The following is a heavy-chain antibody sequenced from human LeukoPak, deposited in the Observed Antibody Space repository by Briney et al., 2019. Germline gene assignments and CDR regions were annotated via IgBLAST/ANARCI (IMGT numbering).Heavy chain of an antibody. CDR2: INPNSGGT. CDR1: GYTFTGYY. V-gene: IGHV1-2*02. CDR3: ARQASGNGMDV. Sequence: GASVKVSCKASGYTFTGYYMHWVRQAPGQGLEWMGWINPNSGGTNYAQKLQGRVTMTRDTSISTAYMELRSLRSDDTAVYYCARQASGNGMDVWGQGTTVTVSS. J-gene: IGHJ6*02. D-gene: IGHD3-10*01.